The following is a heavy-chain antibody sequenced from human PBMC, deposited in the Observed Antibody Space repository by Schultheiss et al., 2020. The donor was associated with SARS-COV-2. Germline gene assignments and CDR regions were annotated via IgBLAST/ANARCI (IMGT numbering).Heavy chain of an antibody. CDR2: IYTSGST. CDR3: ARARLWFGELHYDY. V-gene: IGHV4-4*07. Sequence: SQTLSLTCTVSGGSISSYYWSWIRQPAGKGLEWIGRIYTSGSTNYNPSLKSRVTMSVDKSKNQFSLKLNSVTPADTAVYYCARARLWFGELHYDYWGQGTLVTVAS. J-gene: IGHJ4*02. D-gene: IGHD3-10*01. CDR1: GGSISSYY.